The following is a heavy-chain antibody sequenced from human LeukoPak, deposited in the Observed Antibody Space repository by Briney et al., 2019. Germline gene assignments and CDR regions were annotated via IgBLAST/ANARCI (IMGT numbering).Heavy chain of an antibody. CDR2: IYYSGST. D-gene: IGHD3-3*01. Sequence: SETLSLTCTVSGGSISSSTYYWVWIRQPPGKGLEWIATIYYSGSTYYNPSLKSRVTISVDTSKNQFSLKLRSVTAADTAVYYCARASHYDFRKAFDIWGQGTMVTVSS. CDR1: GGSISSSTYY. V-gene: IGHV4-39*07. CDR3: ARASHYDFRKAFDI. J-gene: IGHJ3*02.